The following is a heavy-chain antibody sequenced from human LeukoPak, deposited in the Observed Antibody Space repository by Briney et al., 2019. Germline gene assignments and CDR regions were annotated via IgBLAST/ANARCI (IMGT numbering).Heavy chain of an antibody. V-gene: IGHV1-2*02. CDR1: GYTFISYG. CDR3: ASPVGGGSFDFGY. CDR2: INPNSGGT. J-gene: IGHJ4*02. Sequence: ASVKVSCKASGYTFISYGISWVRQAPGQGLEWMGWINPNSGGTNYAQKFQGRVTMTRDTSISTAYRELSRLRSDDTAVYYCASPVGGGSFDFGYWGQGTLVTVSS. D-gene: IGHD2-15*01.